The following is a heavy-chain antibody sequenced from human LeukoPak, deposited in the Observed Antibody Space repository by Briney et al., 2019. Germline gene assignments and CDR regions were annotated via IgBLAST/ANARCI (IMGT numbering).Heavy chain of an antibody. CDR3: ARDPALLWFGELLKYYFDY. V-gene: IGHV3-33*01. D-gene: IGHD3-10*01. CDR2: IWYDGSNK. J-gene: IGHJ4*02. Sequence: GGSLRLSCAASGFTFSSYGMHWVRQAPGKGLEWVAVIWYDGSNKYYADSVKGRFTISRDNSKNTLYLQMSSLRAEDTAVYYCARDPALLWFGELLKYYFDYWGQGTLVTVSS. CDR1: GFTFSSYG.